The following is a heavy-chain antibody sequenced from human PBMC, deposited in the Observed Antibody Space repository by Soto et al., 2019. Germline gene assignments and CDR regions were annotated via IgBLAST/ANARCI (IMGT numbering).Heavy chain of an antibody. CDR1: GGSISSGDYY. Sequence: LSLTCTVSGGSISSGDYYWSWIRQPPGKGLEWIGYIYYSGSTYYNPSLKSRVTISVDTSKNQFSLKLSSVTAADTAVYYCARLWGDYYDSSGYYWEVSNWFDPWGQGTLVTVSS. D-gene: IGHD3-22*01. CDR3: ARLWGDYYDSSGYYWEVSNWFDP. V-gene: IGHV4-30-4*01. CDR2: IYYSGST. J-gene: IGHJ5*02.